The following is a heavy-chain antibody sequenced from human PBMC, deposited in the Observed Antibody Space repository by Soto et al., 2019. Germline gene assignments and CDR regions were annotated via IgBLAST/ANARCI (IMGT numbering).Heavy chain of an antibody. D-gene: IGHD5-18*01. V-gene: IGHV4-34*01. J-gene: IGHJ6*02. CDR3: ARGVKRYSYGWAGYYDGMDV. Sequence: PSETLSLTCAVYGGSFSGYYWSWIRQPPGKGLEWIGEINHSGSTNYNPSLKSRVTISVDTSKNQFSLKLSSVTAADTAVYYCARGVKRYSYGWAGYYDGMDVWGQGTTVT. CDR1: GGSFSGYY. CDR2: INHSGST.